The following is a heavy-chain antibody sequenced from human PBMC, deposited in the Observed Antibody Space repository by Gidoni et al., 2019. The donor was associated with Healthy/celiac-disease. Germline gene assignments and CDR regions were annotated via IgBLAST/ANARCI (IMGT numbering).Heavy chain of an antibody. D-gene: IGHD3-9*01. CDR1: GYTFTSYY. J-gene: IGHJ4*02. Sequence: QVQLVQSGAEVKKPGASVKVSCTASGYTFTSYYMHWVRQAPGQGLEWMGIINPSGGSTSYAQKFQGRVTMTRDTSTSTVYMELSSLRSEDTAVYYCARRGYYDILTGYYTDYFDYWGQGTLVTVSS. CDR3: ARRGYYDILTGYYTDYFDY. V-gene: IGHV1-46*01. CDR2: INPSGGST.